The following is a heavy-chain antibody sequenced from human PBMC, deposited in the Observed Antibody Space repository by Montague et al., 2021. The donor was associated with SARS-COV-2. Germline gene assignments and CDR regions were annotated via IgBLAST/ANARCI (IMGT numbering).Heavy chain of an antibody. Sequence: SETLSLTCAVYGGSFSGYYWTWIRQPPGKGLEWIGDITHSGSTTYNPSLESRVTISVDTSKKQFSLKLRSVTAADTAVYYCARWTSRLRGVDEWGQGTLVTVSS. D-gene: IGHD3-10*01. CDR1: GGSFSGYY. CDR2: ITHSGST. V-gene: IGHV4-34*01. J-gene: IGHJ4*02. CDR3: ARWTSRLRGVDE.